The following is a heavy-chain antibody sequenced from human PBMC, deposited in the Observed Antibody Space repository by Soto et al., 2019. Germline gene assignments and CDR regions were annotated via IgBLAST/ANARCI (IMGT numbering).Heavy chain of an antibody. CDR3: ASQSYPLGGYYYYGMDV. V-gene: IGHV1-2*02. D-gene: IGHD3-10*01. Sequence: ASVKVSCKASGYTFTGYSMHWVRQAPGQGLEWMGWINPNSGGTNYAQKFQGRVTMTRDKSISTAYMELSRLRSDDTAVYYCASQSYPLGGYYYYGMDVWGQGTTVTVSS. CDR1: GYTFTGYS. CDR2: INPNSGGT. J-gene: IGHJ6*02.